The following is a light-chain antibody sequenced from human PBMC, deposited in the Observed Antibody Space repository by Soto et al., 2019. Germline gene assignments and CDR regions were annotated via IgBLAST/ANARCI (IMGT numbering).Light chain of an antibody. V-gene: IGLV1-47*01. Sequence: QSVLTQPPSVSGAPGQRVTISCTGNSSNLGAGYDVHWYQQLPGAAPKLVIYRNDQRPSGVPDRFSGSKSGTSASLAISGLRSEDEADYYCAAWDDSLSGVVFGGGTKLTVL. CDR2: RND. J-gene: IGLJ2*01. CDR3: AAWDDSLSGVV. CDR1: SSNLGAGYD.